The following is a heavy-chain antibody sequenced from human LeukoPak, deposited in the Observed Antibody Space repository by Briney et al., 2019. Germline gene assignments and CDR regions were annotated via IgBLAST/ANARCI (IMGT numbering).Heavy chain of an antibody. V-gene: IGHV3-30*02. Sequence: GGSLRLSCGASGFTFSSSAMHWVRQGPGKGLEWVAYIAHHGNNKYYADSVKGRVTISRDNSKGSLYLQMNSLSADDTAVYYCAKDGSWSCTDWGQGTLVRVSS. CDR3: AKDGSWSCTD. J-gene: IGHJ4*02. CDR2: IAHHGNNK. CDR1: GFTFSSSA. D-gene: IGHD2-8*02.